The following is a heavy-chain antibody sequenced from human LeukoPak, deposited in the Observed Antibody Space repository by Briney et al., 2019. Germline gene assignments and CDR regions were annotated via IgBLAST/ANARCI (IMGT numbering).Heavy chain of an antibody. Sequence: SETLSLTCAVYGGSFSGYYWSWIRQPPGKGLEWIGEINHSGSTNYNPSLKSRVTISVDTSKNQFSLKLSSVTAADTAVYYCAREVNYYDSSGYYRITNYYYYYYMDVWGKGTKVTVSS. CDR3: AREVNYYDSSGYYRITNYYYYYYMDV. J-gene: IGHJ6*03. CDR1: GGSFSGYY. CDR2: INHSGST. D-gene: IGHD3-22*01. V-gene: IGHV4-34*01.